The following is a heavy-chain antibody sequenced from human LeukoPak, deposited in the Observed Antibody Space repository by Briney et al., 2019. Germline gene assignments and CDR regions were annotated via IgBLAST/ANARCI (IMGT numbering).Heavy chain of an antibody. D-gene: IGHD4/OR15-4a*01. CDR3: ARRRPTTVLTSGLDI. CDR2: VTHSGST. J-gene: IGHJ3*02. V-gene: IGHV4-34*01. Sequence: SETLSLTCAVYGGSFSDYQWTWIRQPPGKGLEWLGEVTHSGSTNHNPSLKSRVTISVDTSKNQFSLKPTSVTAADTAVYFCARRRPTTVLTSGLDIWDQGSMVTVSS. CDR1: GGSFSDYQ.